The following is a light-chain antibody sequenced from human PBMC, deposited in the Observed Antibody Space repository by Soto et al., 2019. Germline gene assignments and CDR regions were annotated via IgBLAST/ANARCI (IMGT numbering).Light chain of an antibody. J-gene: IGKJ4*01. CDR2: DAS. CDR1: QSISSY. CDR3: QQRSNWLT. V-gene: IGKV3-11*01. Sequence: EIVLTQSPATLSLSPGERATLSCRASQSISSYLAWYQQKPGQAPRLLIFDASNRATGIPDRFSGSGSGTDFTPTISSLEPEDFAVYYCQQRSNWLTFGGGTKVEI.